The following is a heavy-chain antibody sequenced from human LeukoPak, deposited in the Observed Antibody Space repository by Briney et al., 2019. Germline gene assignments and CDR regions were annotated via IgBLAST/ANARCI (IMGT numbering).Heavy chain of an antibody. V-gene: IGHV5-51*01. D-gene: IGHD5-24*01. CDR1: GYSFFSNYW. CDR2: LYPGDSDS. CDR3: ARASRDGYNQNFDY. J-gene: IGHJ4*02. Sequence: GESLKISCKSYGYSFFSNYWIAWVRQMPGKGLEWMGILYPGDSDSRYSPSFQGQVTISADRSISTAYLHWSSLKVSDTAMYYCARASRDGYNQNFDYWGQGTLVTVSS.